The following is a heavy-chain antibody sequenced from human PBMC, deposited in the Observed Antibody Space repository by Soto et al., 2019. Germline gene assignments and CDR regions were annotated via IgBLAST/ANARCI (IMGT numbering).Heavy chain of an antibody. CDR2: IIPIFGTA. V-gene: IGHV1-69*12. D-gene: IGHD2-2*01. J-gene: IGHJ6*02. CDR1: GGTFSSYA. CDR3: ARALCNSTSCYGAEGYYYYGMDV. Sequence: QVQLVQSGAEVKKPGSSVKVSCKASGGTFSSYAISWVRQAPGQGLEWMGGIIPIFGTANYAQKFQGRVTITADESTSTAYMELSSLRSEDTAVYYCARALCNSTSCYGAEGYYYYGMDVWGQGTTVTVSS.